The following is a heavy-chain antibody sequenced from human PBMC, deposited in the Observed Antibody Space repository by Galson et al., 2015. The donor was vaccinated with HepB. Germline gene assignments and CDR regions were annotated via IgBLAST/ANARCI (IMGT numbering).Heavy chain of an antibody. CDR2: IDPSDSYT. CDR3: ARRNQWELGEDAFDI. Sequence: QSGAEVKKPGESLRISCKGSGYSFTSYWISWVRQMPGKGLEWMGRIDPSDSYTNYSPSFQGHVTISADKSISTAYLQWSSLKASDTAMYYCARRNQWELGEDAFDIWGQGTMVTVSS. V-gene: IGHV5-10-1*01. J-gene: IGHJ3*02. CDR1: GYSFTSYW. D-gene: IGHD1-26*01.